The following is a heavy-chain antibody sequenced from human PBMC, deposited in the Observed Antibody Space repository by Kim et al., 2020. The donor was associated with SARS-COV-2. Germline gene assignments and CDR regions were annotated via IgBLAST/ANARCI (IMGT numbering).Heavy chain of an antibody. CDR3: AKSVGGSESYITDAFDM. J-gene: IGHJ3*02. V-gene: IGHV3-23*01. CDR1: GFTFNNYA. D-gene: IGHD3-10*01. CDR2: ISSSGGST. Sequence: GGSLRLSCAASGFTFNNYAMSWVRQAPGKGLEWFSSISSSGGSTYYADSVRGRFTISRDNSKNTLFLQMSSLTAEDTAIYYCAKSVGGSESYITDAFDMWGQGTMVTVSS.